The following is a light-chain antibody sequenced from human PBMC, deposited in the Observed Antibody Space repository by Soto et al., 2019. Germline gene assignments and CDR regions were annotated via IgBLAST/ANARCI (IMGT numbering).Light chain of an antibody. CDR2: EVN. J-gene: IGLJ1*01. Sequence: QSVLTQPPSASGSPGQSVTISCTGTSSDVGGYKYVSWYQQHPGKAPKLMIFEVNKWPSGVPDRFSGSKSGNTASLTVSGLQAEDEADYYCSSYAGINNVGVFGTGTKLTVL. CDR3: SSYAGINNVGV. V-gene: IGLV2-8*01. CDR1: SSDVGGYKY.